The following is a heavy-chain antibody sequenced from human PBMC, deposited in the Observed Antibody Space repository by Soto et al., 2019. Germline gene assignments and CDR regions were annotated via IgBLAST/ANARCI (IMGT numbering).Heavy chain of an antibody. J-gene: IGHJ3*02. Sequence: QVQLQESGPGLVKPSETLSLTCTVSGGSISSYYWSWIRQPPGKGLEWIGYIYYSGSTNYNPSLKSRVTISVDTSKNQFSLKLSSVTAADTAVYYCARHGGGSSKINAFDIWGQGTMVTVSS. CDR2: IYYSGST. CDR3: ARHGGGSSKINAFDI. CDR1: GGSISSYY. D-gene: IGHD3-16*01. V-gene: IGHV4-59*01.